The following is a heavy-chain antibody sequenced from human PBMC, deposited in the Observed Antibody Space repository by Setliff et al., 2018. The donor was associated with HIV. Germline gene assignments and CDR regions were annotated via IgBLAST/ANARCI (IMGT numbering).Heavy chain of an antibody. V-gene: IGHV4-38-2*02. Sequence: SETLSLTCAVSGYSISSGCYWGWIRQPPGKGLEWIGSIHYTGNTYSNPSLKSRVTISVDASKNQISLKLTSVAAADTAIYFCAREADGIDYWGQGSLVTVSS. CDR2: IHYTGNT. CDR3: AREADGIDY. CDR1: GYSISSGCY. J-gene: IGHJ4*02. D-gene: IGHD2-15*01.